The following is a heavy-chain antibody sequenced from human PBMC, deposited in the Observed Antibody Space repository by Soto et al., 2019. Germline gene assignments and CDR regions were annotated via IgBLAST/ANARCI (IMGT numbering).Heavy chain of an antibody. CDR3: ARDRLSNWGLFDAFDI. CDR2: IYYSGST. Sequence: SETLSLTCTVSGGSISSYYWSWIRQPPGKGLEWIGYIYYSGSTNYNPSLKSRVTISVDTSKNQFSLKLSSVTAADTAVYYCARDRLSNWGLFDAFDIWGQGTMVTVSS. CDR1: GGSISSYY. J-gene: IGHJ3*02. D-gene: IGHD7-27*01. V-gene: IGHV4-59*01.